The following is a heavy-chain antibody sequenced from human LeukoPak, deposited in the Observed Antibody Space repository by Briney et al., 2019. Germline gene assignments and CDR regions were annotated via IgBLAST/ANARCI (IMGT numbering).Heavy chain of an antibody. Sequence: SETLSLTCTVSGYSISSGYYWGWIRQPPGKGLEWIGSIYHSGSTYYNPSLKSRVTISVDTSKNQFSLKLSSVTAADTAVYYCARGPSAEVVDTWGQGTLVTVSS. V-gene: IGHV4-38-2*02. CDR1: GYSISSGYY. CDR3: ARGPSAEVVDT. J-gene: IGHJ5*02. D-gene: IGHD2-15*01. CDR2: IYHSGST.